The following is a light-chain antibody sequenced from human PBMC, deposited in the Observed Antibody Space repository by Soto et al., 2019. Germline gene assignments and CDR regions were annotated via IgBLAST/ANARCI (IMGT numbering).Light chain of an antibody. CDR3: QQYGSSPAT. Sequence: EIVLTQSPGTLSLSPGERAALSCRASQSVSSSYLAWYQQKPGQAPRLLMYGGYIKATGIADRFSGSGSGTDFTLTISRLEPEDFAVYYCQQYGSSPATFGQGTKVEIK. CDR1: QSVSSSY. J-gene: IGKJ1*01. V-gene: IGKV3-20*01. CDR2: GGY.